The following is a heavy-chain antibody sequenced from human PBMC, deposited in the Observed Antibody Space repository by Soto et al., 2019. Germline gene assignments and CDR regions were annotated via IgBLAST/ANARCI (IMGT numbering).Heavy chain of an antibody. V-gene: IGHV4-30-4*08. CDR1: GGSIISGDDY. CDR3: ARVWVYYYDSSGYPFGWFDP. D-gene: IGHD3-22*01. CDR2: IYYSGST. J-gene: IGHJ5*02. Sequence: SVTMSVTCPVAGGSIISGDDYWSWIRKPPGKGLEWIGYIYYSGSTYYNPSLKSRVTISVDTSKNQFSLKLSSVTAADTAVYYCARVWVYYYDSSGYPFGWFDPWGQGTLVTVSS.